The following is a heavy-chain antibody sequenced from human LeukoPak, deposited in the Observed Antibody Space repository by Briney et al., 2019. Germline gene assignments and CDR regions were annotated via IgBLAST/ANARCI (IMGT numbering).Heavy chain of an antibody. V-gene: IGHV3-7*01. CDR3: AKGWSFDI. CDR1: GFTFSTFW. CDR2: IKQDGTEK. D-gene: IGHD2-15*01. J-gene: IGHJ3*02. Sequence: GGSLRLSCVASGFTFSTFWMTWVREAPGKGLEWVANIKQDGTEKYYVDSVKGRFTISRDNAKNSLYVQRDSLRAEDTAVYYCAKGWSFDIRGQGTMVTVTS.